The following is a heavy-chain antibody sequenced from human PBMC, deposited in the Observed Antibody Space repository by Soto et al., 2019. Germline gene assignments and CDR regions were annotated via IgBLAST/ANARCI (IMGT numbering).Heavy chain of an antibody. CDR1: GFTFSTYA. Sequence: GGSLRLSCAASGFTFSTYAMHWVRQAPGKGLEWVALVSDDESNKNYADSVKRRFTVSRDNSKNTLYLQMNNLRAADTAVYFCARDPEARYYFDYWGQGALVTV. V-gene: IGHV3-30-3*01. CDR3: ARDPEARYYFDY. CDR2: VSDDESNK. J-gene: IGHJ4*02.